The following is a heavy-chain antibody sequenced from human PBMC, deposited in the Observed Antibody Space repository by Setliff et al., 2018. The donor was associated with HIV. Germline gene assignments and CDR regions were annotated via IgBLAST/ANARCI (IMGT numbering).Heavy chain of an antibody. CDR1: GDSVNDRSYF. V-gene: IGHV4-39*01. Sequence: SETLSLTCTVSGDSVNDRSYFWGWIRQPPGKGLEWIGTFYYNGDSRYNPSLKSRVTISVDTSKNQFSLKLSSVTAADTAVYYCARHTYYNFWSGYPAARLFDYWGQGTLVTVSS. D-gene: IGHD3-3*01. CDR2: FYYNGDS. CDR3: ARHTYYNFWSGYPAARLFDY. J-gene: IGHJ4*02.